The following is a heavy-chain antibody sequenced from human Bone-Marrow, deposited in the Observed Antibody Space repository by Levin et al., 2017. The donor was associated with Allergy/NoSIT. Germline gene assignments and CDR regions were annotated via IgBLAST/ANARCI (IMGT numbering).Heavy chain of an antibody. Sequence: ASVKVSCKASGYSFTNYDINWVRQAPGQGPEWMGWMNPNTGNTAYAQKFQGRVTMTRDTSISTAYMELNSLRSDDTAVYYCARNFILTTVACFGYWGQGTLVTVSS. V-gene: IGHV1-8*01. CDR2: MNPNTGNT. CDR3: ARNFILTTVACFGY. D-gene: IGHD4-23*01. J-gene: IGHJ4*02. CDR1: GYSFTNYD.